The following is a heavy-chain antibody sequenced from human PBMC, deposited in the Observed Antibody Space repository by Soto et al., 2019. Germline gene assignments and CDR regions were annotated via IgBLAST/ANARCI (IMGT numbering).Heavy chain of an antibody. Sequence: EVQLVASGGGLVQPGGSLRLSCAASGFTFSSYWMSWVRQAPGKGLEWVANIKQDGSEKYYVDSVKGRFTISRDNAKNSLYLQMNSLSAEDTAVYYCARKDYGHYYYMDVWGKGTTVTVSS. V-gene: IGHV3-7*01. CDR1: GFTFSSYW. CDR3: ARKDYGHYYYMDV. D-gene: IGHD4-17*01. J-gene: IGHJ6*03. CDR2: IKQDGSEK.